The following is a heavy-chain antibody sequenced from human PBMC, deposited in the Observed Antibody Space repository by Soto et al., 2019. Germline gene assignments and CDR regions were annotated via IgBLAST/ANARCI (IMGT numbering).Heavy chain of an antibody. CDR3: ASEYCSGGSCYYYGMDV. V-gene: IGHV3-33*01. CDR1: GFTFSSYG. CDR2: IWYDGSNK. D-gene: IGHD2-15*01. J-gene: IGHJ6*02. Sequence: QVQLVESGGGVVQPGRSLRLSCAASGFTFSSYGMHWVRQAPGKGLEWVAVIWYDGSNKYYADSVKGRFTISRDNYKNTLYLQMNSLRAEDTAVYYCASEYCSGGSCYYYGMDVWGRGTTVTVSS.